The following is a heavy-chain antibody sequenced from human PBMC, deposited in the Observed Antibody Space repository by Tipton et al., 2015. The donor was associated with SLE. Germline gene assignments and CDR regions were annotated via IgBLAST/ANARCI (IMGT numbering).Heavy chain of an antibody. CDR3: ARTSHYYDSSGYEWFDP. CDR1: GGSITGYH. V-gene: IGHV4-59*01. J-gene: IGHJ5*02. D-gene: IGHD3-22*01. Sequence: TLSLTCSVSGGSITGYHWSWIRQPPGKGLEWIGYVYYTGSTTYNPSLKSRVTISVDMSKKQVSLKLTSVTAADTAVYYCARTSHYYDSSGYEWFDPWGQGTLVTVSS. CDR2: VYYTGST.